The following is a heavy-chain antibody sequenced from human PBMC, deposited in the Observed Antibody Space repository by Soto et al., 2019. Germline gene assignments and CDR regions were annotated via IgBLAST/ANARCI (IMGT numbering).Heavy chain of an antibody. J-gene: IGHJ4*02. D-gene: IGHD3-16*01. CDR1: GFTFDDYA. CDR2: ISWNSSSI. CDR3: AKDFIPDMIMFGGHFDY. Sequence: EVPLVESGGGLVQPGRSLRLSCAASGFTFDDYAMHSVRQAPGKGLEWVSGISWNSSSIGYADPVKGRFTIARDNAKNSLYLQMNSLRAEDTALYYCAKDFIPDMIMFGGHFDYWGQGTLVTVSS. V-gene: IGHV3-9*01.